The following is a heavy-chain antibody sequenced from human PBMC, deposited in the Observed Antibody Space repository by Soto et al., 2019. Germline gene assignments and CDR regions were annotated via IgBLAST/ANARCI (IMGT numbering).Heavy chain of an antibody. CDR3: ARSPGYDDFWSGYFDY. D-gene: IGHD3-3*01. V-gene: IGHV1-69*13. Sequence: GASVKVSCKASGGTFRSYAISWVRQAPGQGLEWMGGIIPIFGPENYAQKCQGRVTITADESTSTAYMELSSLRSEDTAVYYCARSPGYDDFWSGYFDYWGQGTLVTVSS. J-gene: IGHJ4*02. CDR1: GGTFRSYA. CDR2: IIPIFGPE.